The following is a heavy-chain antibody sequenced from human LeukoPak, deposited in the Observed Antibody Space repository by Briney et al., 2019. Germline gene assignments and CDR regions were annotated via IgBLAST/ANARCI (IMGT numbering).Heavy chain of an antibody. V-gene: IGHV3-74*01. CDR1: GFTFSSYW. CDR2: INSDGSST. Sequence: GGSLRLSCAASGFTFSSYWMHWVRQAPGKGLVWVSRINSDGSSTSYADSVKGRFTISRDNAKNTLYLQMNSLRAEDTAVYYCAETMDDYYYYMDVWGKGTTVTISS. CDR3: AETMDDYYYYMDV. J-gene: IGHJ6*03. D-gene: IGHD3-10*01.